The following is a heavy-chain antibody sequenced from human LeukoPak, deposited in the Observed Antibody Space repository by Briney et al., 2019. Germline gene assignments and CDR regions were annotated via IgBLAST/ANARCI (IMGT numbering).Heavy chain of an antibody. CDR1: GYTFTSYG. CDR3: ARAGRITVVVPAAREVWFDP. CDR2: ISAFNGKT. D-gene: IGHD2-2*01. J-gene: IGHJ5*02. V-gene: IGHV1-18*01. Sequence: ASVTVSCKASGYTFTSYGISWVRQAPGQGREWMGWISAFNGKTNYAQKLQGRVTMTTDTSTRTAYMELGSLRSDGTAVYYCARAGRITVVVPAAREVWFDPWGQGTLVTVSS.